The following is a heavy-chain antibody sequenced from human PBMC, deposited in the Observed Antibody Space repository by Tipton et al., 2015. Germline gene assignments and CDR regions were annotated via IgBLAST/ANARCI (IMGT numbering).Heavy chain of an antibody. J-gene: IGHJ4*02. V-gene: IGHV4-39*01. CDR1: GDSISSGSYY. CDR3: ARTYDFTAYSPVGC. D-gene: IGHD3-3*01. Sequence: TLSLTCTVPGDSISSGSYYWGWIRQPPGKGLEWIGSIYYSGSTYYNPSLKSRVTISVDTSKNQFSLKLSSVTAADTAVYYCARTYDFTAYSPVGCWGQGTLVTVSS. CDR2: IYYSGST.